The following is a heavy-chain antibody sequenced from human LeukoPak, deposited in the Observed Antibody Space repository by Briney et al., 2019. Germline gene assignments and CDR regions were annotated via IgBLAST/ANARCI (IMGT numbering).Heavy chain of an antibody. CDR2: IYYSGST. J-gene: IGHJ6*02. Sequence: TTSETLSLTCTVSGGSISSYHWSWIRQPPGKGLEWIGYIYYSGSTNYNPSLKSRVTISVDTSKNQFSLKLSSVTAADTAVYYCARFGGYGDYEESCGDVWGQGTTVTVSS. CDR1: GGSISSYH. CDR3: ARFGGYGDYEESCGDV. V-gene: IGHV4-59*01. D-gene: IGHD4-17*01.